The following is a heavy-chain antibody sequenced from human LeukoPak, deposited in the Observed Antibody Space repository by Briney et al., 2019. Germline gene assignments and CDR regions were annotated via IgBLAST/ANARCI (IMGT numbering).Heavy chain of an antibody. CDR2: INHSGST. Sequence: PSETLSLTCAVYGGSFSGYYWSWIRQPPGKGLEWIGEINHSGSTNCNPSLKSRVTISVDTSKNQFSLKLSSVTAADTAVYYCARGSPYSNWYYWGQGTLVTVSS. V-gene: IGHV4-34*01. CDR3: ARGSPYSNWYY. J-gene: IGHJ4*02. CDR1: GGSFSGYY. D-gene: IGHD4-11*01.